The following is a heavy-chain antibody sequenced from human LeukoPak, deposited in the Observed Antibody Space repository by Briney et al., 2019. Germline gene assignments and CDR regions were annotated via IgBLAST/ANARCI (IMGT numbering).Heavy chain of an antibody. D-gene: IGHD4-17*01. J-gene: IGHJ4*02. CDR1: GGSISSGGYY. CDR3: ARSNVSGDYRGYYFDY. V-gene: IGHV4-31*03. Sequence: PSQTLSITCTVSGGSISSGGYYWSWIRQHPGKGLEWIGYIYYSGSTYYNPSLKSRVTISVDTSKNQFSLKLSSVTAADTAVYYCARSNVSGDYRGYYFDYWGQGTLVTVSS. CDR2: IYYSGST.